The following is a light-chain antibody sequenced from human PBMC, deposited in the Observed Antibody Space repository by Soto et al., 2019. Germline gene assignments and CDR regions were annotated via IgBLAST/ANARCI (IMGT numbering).Light chain of an antibody. Sequence: DIQMTQSPSTLSASVGDRVTITCRASQSISSWLAWYQQKPGNAPKLLIYDASSLESGVPSRFSGSGSGTEFTLTISSLQPDDFATYYCQQYNSYSPGFGGGTKVDIK. CDR1: QSISSW. CDR2: DAS. J-gene: IGKJ4*01. V-gene: IGKV1-5*01. CDR3: QQYNSYSPG.